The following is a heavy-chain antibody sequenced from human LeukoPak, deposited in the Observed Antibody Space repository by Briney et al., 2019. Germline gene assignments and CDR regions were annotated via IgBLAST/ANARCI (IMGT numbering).Heavy chain of an antibody. CDR3: ARDLANDGSGYFDS. Sequence: PGGSLRLSCAASGFTFDDYSMNWVRQAPGKGLEWVSFISSSSSTMYYADSVKGRFTISRDNAKNSVYLQMNSLRAEDTAVYYCARDLANDGSGYFDSWGQGSLVTVSS. V-gene: IGHV3-48*01. J-gene: IGHJ4*02. CDR1: GFTFDDYS. D-gene: IGHD3-22*01. CDR2: ISSSSSTM.